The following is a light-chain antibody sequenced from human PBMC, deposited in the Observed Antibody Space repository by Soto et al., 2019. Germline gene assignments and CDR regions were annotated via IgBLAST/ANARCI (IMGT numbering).Light chain of an antibody. J-gene: IGKJ2*01. V-gene: IGKV3-11*01. CDR1: QSISNY. CDR2: DIS. Sequence: EIVLTQSPATLSLSPGERATLSCRASQSISNYLAWYQQKPGQAPRLLIYDISNRATGIPARFSGSGSGTDLPSPIGGREPEVCASYSVQQRSDCRFTFGQGTRVEIQ. CDR3: QQRSDCRFT.